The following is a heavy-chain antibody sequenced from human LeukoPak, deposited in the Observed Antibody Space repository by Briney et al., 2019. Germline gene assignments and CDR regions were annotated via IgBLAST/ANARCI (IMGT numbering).Heavy chain of an antibody. Sequence: SETLSLTCTVSGGSISSSSYYWGWIRQPPGKGLEWIGSIYYSGSTYYNPSLKSRVTISVDTSKNQFSLKLSSVTAADTAVYYCARAPIVGATQYNWFDPWGQGTLVTVSS. J-gene: IGHJ5*02. CDR1: GGSISSSSYY. V-gene: IGHV4-39*01. CDR2: IYYSGST. CDR3: ARAPIVGATQYNWFDP. D-gene: IGHD1-26*01.